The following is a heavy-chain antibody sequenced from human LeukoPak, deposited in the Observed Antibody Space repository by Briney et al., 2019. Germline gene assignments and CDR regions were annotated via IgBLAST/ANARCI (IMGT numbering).Heavy chain of an antibody. CDR2: INHSGST. J-gene: IGHJ5*02. CDR1: GGSFSGYY. V-gene: IGHV4-34*01. Sequence: SETLSLTCAVYGGSFSGYYWSWIRQPPGKGLEWIGEINHSGSTNYNPSLKSRVTISVDTSKNQFSLKLSSVTAADTAVYYCARQKAHILTGYPNWFDPWGQGTLVTVSS. CDR3: ARQKAHILTGYPNWFDP. D-gene: IGHD3-9*01.